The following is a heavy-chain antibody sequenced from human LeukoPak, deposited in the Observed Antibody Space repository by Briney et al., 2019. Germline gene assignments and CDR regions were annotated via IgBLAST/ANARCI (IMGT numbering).Heavy chain of an antibody. CDR1: GFNFDDYA. CDR2: ISWNSVSI. CDR3: ARPGGGYGSGSYYTTSSFDY. J-gene: IGHJ4*02. D-gene: IGHD3-10*01. Sequence: GGSLRLSCAASGFNFDDYAMHWVRQAPGRGLEWVSGISWNSVSIDYADSVKGRFTISRDNAKNSLYLQMNSLRAEDTAVYYCARPGGGYGSGSYYTTSSFDYWGQGTLVTVSS. V-gene: IGHV3-9*01.